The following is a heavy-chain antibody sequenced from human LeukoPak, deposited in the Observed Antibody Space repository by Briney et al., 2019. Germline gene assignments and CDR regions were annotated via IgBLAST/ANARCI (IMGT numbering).Heavy chain of an antibody. J-gene: IGHJ6*02. CDR3: AKDHVIMVRGGYFSMDV. CDR2: VTYDGSGK. V-gene: IGHV3-30*18. D-gene: IGHD3-10*01. Sequence: GGPLRLSCAASGFTFTSYGIHWVRQAPGKGLEWVAVVTYDGSGKWYADAVKGRFTISRDNSKNTLYLQMNSLRTEDTAVYYCAKDHVIMVRGGYFSMDVWGQGTTVIVSS. CDR1: GFTFTSYG.